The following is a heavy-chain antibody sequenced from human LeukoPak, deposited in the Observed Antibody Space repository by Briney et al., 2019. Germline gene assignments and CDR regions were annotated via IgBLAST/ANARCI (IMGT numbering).Heavy chain of an antibody. J-gene: IGHJ4*02. D-gene: IGHD4-17*01. CDR3: ARGQTTVTTLGSYYFDY. V-gene: IGHV4-34*01. Sequence: KPSETLSLTCAVYGGSFSGYYWSWIRQPPGKGLEWIGEINHSGSTNYNPSLKSRVTISVDTSKNQFSLKLSSVTAADTAVYYCARGQTTVTTLGSYYFDYWGQGTLVTVFS. CDR1: GGSFSGYY. CDR2: INHSGST.